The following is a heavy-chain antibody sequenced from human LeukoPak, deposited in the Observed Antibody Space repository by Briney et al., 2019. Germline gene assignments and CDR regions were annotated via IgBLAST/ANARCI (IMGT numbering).Heavy chain of an antibody. Sequence: PSETLSLTCTVSSGSISSSSYYWGWIRQPPGKGLEWIGSIYYSGSTYYNPSLKSRVTISVDTSKNQFSLKLSSVTAADTAVYYCARVLILVGATAFWFDPWGQGTLVTASS. CDR1: SGSISSSSYY. V-gene: IGHV4-39*07. J-gene: IGHJ5*02. CDR3: ARVLILVGATAFWFDP. D-gene: IGHD1-26*01. CDR2: IYYSGST.